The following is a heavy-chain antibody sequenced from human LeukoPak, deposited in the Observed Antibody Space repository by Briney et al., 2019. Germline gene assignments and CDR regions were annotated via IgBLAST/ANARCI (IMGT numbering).Heavy chain of an antibody. CDR1: GGSIGSGSYY. D-gene: IGHD3-3*01. V-gene: IGHV4-61*02. CDR2: IYTSGST. J-gene: IGHJ4*02. Sequence: SQTLSLTCTVSGGSIGSGSYYWSWIRQPAGKGLEWIGRIYTSGSTNYNPSLKSRVTISVDTSKNQFSLKLSSVTAADTAVYYCARGDFWSGYYFDYWGQGTLVTVSS. CDR3: ARGDFWSGYYFDY.